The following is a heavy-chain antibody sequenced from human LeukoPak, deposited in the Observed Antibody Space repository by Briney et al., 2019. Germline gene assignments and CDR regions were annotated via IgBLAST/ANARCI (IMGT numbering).Heavy chain of an antibody. CDR1: GFTFSSYS. J-gene: IGHJ4*02. CDR3: ARVLSPLDFDY. Sequence: GGSLRLSCAASGFTFSSYSMNWVRQAPGKGLEWVSSISSSSSYIYYADSMKARFTISGDNTKNALYLQMNSLRAEDTAVYYCARVLSPLDFDYWGQGTLVTVSS. CDR2: ISSSSSYI. V-gene: IGHV3-21*01.